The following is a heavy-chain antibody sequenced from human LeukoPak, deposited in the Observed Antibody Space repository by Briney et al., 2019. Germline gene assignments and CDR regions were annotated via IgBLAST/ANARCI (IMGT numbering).Heavy chain of an antibody. J-gene: IGHJ5*01. D-gene: IGHD5-12*01. Sequence: SETLSLTCAVYGGSFSGYYWGWIRQPPGKGLEWIGSIYYSGSTYYNPSLKSRVTISLDTSANHFSLQLNSVTAADTAVYYCVRHDGRGGATMGAFDSWGQGSLVTVSS. CDR2: IYYSGST. CDR1: GGSFSGYY. V-gene: IGHV4-39*01. CDR3: VRHDGRGGATMGAFDS.